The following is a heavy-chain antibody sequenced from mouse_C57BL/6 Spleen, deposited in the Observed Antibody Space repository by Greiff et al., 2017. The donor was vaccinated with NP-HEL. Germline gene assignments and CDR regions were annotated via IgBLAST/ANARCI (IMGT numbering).Heavy chain of an antibody. Sequence: QVQLQQSGAELVRPGASVTLSCKASGYTFTDYEMHWVKQTPVHGLEWIGAIDPETGGTAYNQKFKGKAILTADKSSSTAYMELRSLTSEDSAVYYCTRAGGYGYDWYFDVWGTGTTVTVSS. CDR1: GYTFTDYE. D-gene: IGHD2-2*01. V-gene: IGHV1-15*01. CDR2: IDPETGGT. CDR3: TRAGGYGYDWYFDV. J-gene: IGHJ1*03.